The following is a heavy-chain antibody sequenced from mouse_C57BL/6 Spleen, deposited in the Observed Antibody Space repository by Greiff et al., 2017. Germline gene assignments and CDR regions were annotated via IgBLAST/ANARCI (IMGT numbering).Heavy chain of an antibody. Sequence: QVQLQQSGAELVKPGASVKISCKASGYAFSSYWMNWVKQRPGKGLEWIGQIYPGDGDTNYNGKFKGKATLTADKSSSTAYMQLSSLTSEDSAVYYCARWGYGNYWDFDVWGTGTAVTVSS. J-gene: IGHJ1*03. D-gene: IGHD2-10*02. CDR2: IYPGDGDT. CDR1: GYAFSSYW. CDR3: ARWGYGNYWDFDV. V-gene: IGHV1-80*01.